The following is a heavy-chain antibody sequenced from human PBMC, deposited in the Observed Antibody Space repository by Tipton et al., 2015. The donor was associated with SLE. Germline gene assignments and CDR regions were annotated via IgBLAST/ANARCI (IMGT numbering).Heavy chain of an antibody. J-gene: IGHJ4*02. CDR2: IIHTDGIT. V-gene: IGHV3-23*01. CDR1: GFTFSSYA. Sequence: SLRLSCAASGFTFSSYAMTWVRQAPGKGLEWVSIIHTDGITYYADSVKGRFTISRDNAKNTLYLQMNSLRAEDTAVYYCAKETPWVGVFDYWGQGTLVTVSS. CDR3: AKETPWVGVFDY. D-gene: IGHD2-15*01.